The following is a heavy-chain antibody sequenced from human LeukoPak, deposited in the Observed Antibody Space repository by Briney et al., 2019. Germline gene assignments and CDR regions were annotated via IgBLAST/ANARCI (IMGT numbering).Heavy chain of an antibody. D-gene: IGHD3-16*02. CDR2: ISSSSSTI. V-gene: IGHV3-48*04. Sequence: GGSLRLSCAASGFTFSSYSMNWARQAPGKGLEWVSYISSSSSTIYYADSVKGRFTISRDNAKNSLYLQMNSLRAEDTAVYYCASQTYDYVWGSYRPDYWGQGTLVTVSS. J-gene: IGHJ4*02. CDR3: ASQTYDYVWGSYRPDY. CDR1: GFTFSSYS.